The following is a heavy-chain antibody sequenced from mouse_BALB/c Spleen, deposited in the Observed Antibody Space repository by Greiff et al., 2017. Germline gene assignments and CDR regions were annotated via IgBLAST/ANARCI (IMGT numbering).Heavy chain of an antibody. V-gene: IGHV5-6-5*01. J-gene: IGHJ2*01. Sequence: EVMLVESGGGLVKPGGSLKLSCAASGFTFSSYAMSWVRQTPEKRLEWVASISSGGSTYYPDSVKGRFTISRDNARNILYLQMSSLRSEDTAMYYCARGLFTDYRGQGTTLTVSS. CDR3: ARGLFTDY. D-gene: IGHD1-1*01. CDR2: ISSGGST. CDR1: GFTFSSYA.